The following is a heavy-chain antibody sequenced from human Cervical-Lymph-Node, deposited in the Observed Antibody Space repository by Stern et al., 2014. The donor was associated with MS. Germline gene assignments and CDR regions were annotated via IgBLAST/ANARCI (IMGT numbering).Heavy chain of an antibody. V-gene: IGHV3-30*18. J-gene: IGHJ4*02. D-gene: IGHD5-18*01. CDR1: GFTFSSYG. CDR3: AKDAGLYSYALDY. Sequence: VHLVESGGGVVQPGRSLRLSCAASGFTFSSYGMHWVRQAPGKGLEWVAVISYDGSNKYYADSVKGRFTISRDNSKNTLYLQMNSLRAEDTAVYYCAKDAGLYSYALDYWGQGTLVTVSS. CDR2: ISYDGSNK.